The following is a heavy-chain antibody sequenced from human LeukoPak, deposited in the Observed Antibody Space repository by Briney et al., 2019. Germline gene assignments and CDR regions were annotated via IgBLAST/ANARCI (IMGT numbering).Heavy chain of an antibody. V-gene: IGHV4-59*01. CDR3: VRGQGGSGYYY. Sequence: SETLSLTCTISGGSINSYYWSWIRQPPGKGLEWIGYIYYSGSTNYNPSLKSRVTISVDTSKNQFSLRLTSVTAADTAIYYCVRGQGGSGYYYWGQGTLVTVSS. CDR1: GGSINSYY. CDR2: IYYSGST. D-gene: IGHD3-22*01. J-gene: IGHJ4*02.